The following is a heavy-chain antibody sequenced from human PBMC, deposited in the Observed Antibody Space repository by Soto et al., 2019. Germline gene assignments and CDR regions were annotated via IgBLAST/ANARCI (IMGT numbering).Heavy chain of an antibody. CDR1: GFTFSSYG. J-gene: IGHJ4*02. Sequence: GGSLRLSCAASGFTFSSYGMHWVRQAPGKGLEWVAVISYDGSNKYYADSVKGRFTISRDNSKNTLYLQMNSLRAEDTAVYYCAKDRRVLRFLEWLLGELDYWGQGTLVTVSS. CDR3: AKDRRVLRFLEWLLGELDY. D-gene: IGHD3-3*01. CDR2: ISYDGSNK. V-gene: IGHV3-30*18.